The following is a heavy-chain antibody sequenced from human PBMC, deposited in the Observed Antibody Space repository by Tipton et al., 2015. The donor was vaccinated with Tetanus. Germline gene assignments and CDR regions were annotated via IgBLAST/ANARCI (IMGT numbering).Heavy chain of an antibody. CDR2: MYSGGDT. D-gene: IGHD6-13*01. V-gene: IGHV3-53*01. J-gene: IGHJ4*02. CDR1: GFIVSSHY. CDR3: ARDATHRQISSPGDDVDY. Sequence: SLRLSCVASGFIVSSHYMSWVRQAPGKGLEWVSVMYSGGDTYYVDSVKGRFSISRDNAKNTLYLQMNSLRVEDTAVYFCARDATHRQISSPGDDVDYWGQGTLVTVSS.